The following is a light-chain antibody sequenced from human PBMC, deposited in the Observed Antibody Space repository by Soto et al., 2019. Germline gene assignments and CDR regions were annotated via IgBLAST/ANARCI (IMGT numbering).Light chain of an antibody. CDR1: SSDVGGYNY. J-gene: IGLJ1*01. Sequence: QSALTQPASVSGSPGQPIPISCTGTSSDVGGYNYVSWYQQHPGKAPKLMIYNVNNRPSGVSNRFSGSKSGDTASLTISGLQAEDEADYYCSSFTSSSTRVFGTGTKVTVL. V-gene: IGLV2-14*01. CDR2: NVN. CDR3: SSFTSSSTRV.